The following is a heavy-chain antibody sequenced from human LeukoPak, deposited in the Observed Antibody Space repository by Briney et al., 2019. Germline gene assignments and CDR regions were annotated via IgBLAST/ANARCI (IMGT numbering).Heavy chain of an antibody. CDR1: GGSISIYY. CDR3: ARLVVPAATYYFDY. D-gene: IGHD2-2*01. Sequence: SETLSLTCTVSGGSISIYYWSWIRQPPGKGLEWIGYIYYSGSTNYNPSLKSRVTISVDTSKNQFSLKLSSVTAADTAVYYCARLVVPAATYYFDYWGQGTLVTVSS. V-gene: IGHV4-59*08. CDR2: IYYSGST. J-gene: IGHJ4*02.